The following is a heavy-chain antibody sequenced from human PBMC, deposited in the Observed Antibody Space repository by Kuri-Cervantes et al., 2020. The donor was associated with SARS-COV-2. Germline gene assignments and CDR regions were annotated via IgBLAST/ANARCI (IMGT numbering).Heavy chain of an antibody. CDR1: GYTFTSYY. Sequence: ASVKVSCKASGYTFTSYYMHWVRQAPGQGLEWMGIINPSGGSTSYAQKFQGRVTMTRGTSISTAYMELSRLRSDDTAVYYCASSPLGGGIDYWGQGTLVTVSS. CDR2: INPSGGST. J-gene: IGHJ4*02. D-gene: IGHD1-26*01. CDR3: ASSPLGGGIDY. V-gene: IGHV1-46*01.